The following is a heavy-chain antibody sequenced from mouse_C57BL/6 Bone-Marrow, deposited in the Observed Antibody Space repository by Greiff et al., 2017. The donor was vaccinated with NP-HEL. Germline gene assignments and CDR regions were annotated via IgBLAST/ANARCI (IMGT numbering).Heavy chain of an antibody. V-gene: IGHV5-12*01. CDR3: ARQLTTVAMDY. D-gene: IGHD1-1*01. Sequence: EVQRVESGGGLVQPGGSLKLSCAASGFTFSDYYMYWVRQTPEKRLEWVAYISNGGGSTYYPDTVKGRFTISRDNAKNTLYLQMSRLKSEDTAMYYCARQLTTVAMDYWGQGTSVTVSS. CDR2: ISNGGGST. J-gene: IGHJ4*01. CDR1: GFTFSDYY.